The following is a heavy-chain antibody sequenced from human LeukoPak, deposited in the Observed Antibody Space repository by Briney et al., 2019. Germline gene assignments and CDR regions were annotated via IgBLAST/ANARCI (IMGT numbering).Heavy chain of an antibody. CDR2: IYYSGRT. D-gene: IGHD1-7*01. J-gene: IGHJ4*02. V-gene: IGHV4-59*08. Sequence: SDTLSLPCTVSDGSISGHYWSWFRQPPGKGLEWLGYIYYSGRTTYNPSLKSRVTISVDKSKNQFSLKLSSVTAADTAVCYCARHSPFDDWNYDYWGQGTLVTVSS. CDR1: DGSISGHY. CDR3: ARHSPFDDWNYDY.